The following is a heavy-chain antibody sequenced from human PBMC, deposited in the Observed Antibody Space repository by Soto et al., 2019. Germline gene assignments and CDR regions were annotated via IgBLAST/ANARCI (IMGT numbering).Heavy chain of an antibody. J-gene: IGHJ6*02. CDR1: GGSISSYD. V-gene: IGHV4-59*01. Sequence: KPSETLSLTCTVSGGSISSYDWNWIRQPPGKGLEWIGYIHYSGSTNYNPSLKSRVTISVDTSKNQLSLKLNSVTAADTAVYYCASLTYSDILTGYQYDMDVWGQGTTVTVSS. CDR3: ASLTYSDILTGYQYDMDV. D-gene: IGHD3-9*01. CDR2: IHYSGST.